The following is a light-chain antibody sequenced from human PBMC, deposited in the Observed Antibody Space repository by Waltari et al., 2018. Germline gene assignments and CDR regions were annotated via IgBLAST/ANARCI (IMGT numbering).Light chain of an antibody. Sequence: QMTQSPSSLSASLRDRVTITCQASQAISDYLNWYQQKPGKAPKLLIYDASNLQTGVPSRISGSGSGTYFNLTITNVQPEDVATYYCQQYDSLPFTFGPGTQVNLK. CDR2: DAS. CDR3: QQYDSLPFT. CDR1: QAISDY. V-gene: IGKV1-33*01. J-gene: IGKJ3*01.